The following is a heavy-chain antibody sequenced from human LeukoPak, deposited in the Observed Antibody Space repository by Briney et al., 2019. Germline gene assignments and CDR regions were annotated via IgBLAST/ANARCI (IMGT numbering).Heavy chain of an antibody. CDR2: ISSDGNER. D-gene: IGHD1-26*01. V-gene: IGHV3-30*03. Sequence: GGSLRLSCAASGFTVSSNYMSWVRQAPGKGLEWVAVISSDGNERYYTESVKGRFTISRDNSKNTLHLQMDSLRPEDTAFYYCARDKGREGDYWGQGTLVTVSS. J-gene: IGHJ4*02. CDR3: ARDKGREGDY. CDR1: GFTVSSNY.